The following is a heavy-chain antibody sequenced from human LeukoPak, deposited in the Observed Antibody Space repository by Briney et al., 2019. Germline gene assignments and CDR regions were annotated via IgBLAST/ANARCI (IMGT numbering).Heavy chain of an antibody. V-gene: IGHV4-4*07. J-gene: IGHJ6*03. CDR2: IYTSGST. D-gene: IGHD1-26*01. CDR1: GGSISSYY. CDR3: AKSGSPFYYYYYMDV. Sequence: SETLSLTCTVSGGSISSYYWSWIRQPAGKGLEWIGRIYTSGSTNYNPSLKSRVTMSVDTSKNQFSLKLSSVAAADTAVYYCAKSGSPFYYYYYMDVWGKGTTVTASS.